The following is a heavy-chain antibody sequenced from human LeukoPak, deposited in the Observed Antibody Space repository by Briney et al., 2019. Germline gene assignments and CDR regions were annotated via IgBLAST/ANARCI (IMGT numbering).Heavy chain of an antibody. V-gene: IGHV1-69*13. D-gene: IGHD3-22*01. CDR1: GGTFSSYA. J-gene: IGHJ4*02. Sequence: ASVKVSCKASGGTFSSYAISWVRQAPGQGLEWMGGIIPIFGTANYAQKFQGRVTITADESTSTAYMELSSLRSEGTAVYYCARGKNYYDSSGYPYYFDYWGQGTLVTVSS. CDR2: IIPIFGTA. CDR3: ARGKNYYDSSGYPYYFDY.